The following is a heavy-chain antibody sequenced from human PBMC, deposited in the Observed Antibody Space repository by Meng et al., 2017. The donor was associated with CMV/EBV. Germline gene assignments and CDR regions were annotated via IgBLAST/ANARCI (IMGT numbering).Heavy chain of an antibody. CDR3: AKEVVRGENWFDP. D-gene: IGHD3-10*01. J-gene: IGHJ5*02. Sequence: SGPTLVKPTQTLTLTCTFSGFSLSTSGMRVSWIRQPPGKALEWLARIDWDDDKFYSTSLKTRLTISKDTSKNQVVLTMTNKDPVDTATYYCAKEVVRGENWFDPWGQGTLVTVSS. V-gene: IGHV2-70D*14. CDR1: GFSLSTSGMR. CDR2: IDWDDDK.